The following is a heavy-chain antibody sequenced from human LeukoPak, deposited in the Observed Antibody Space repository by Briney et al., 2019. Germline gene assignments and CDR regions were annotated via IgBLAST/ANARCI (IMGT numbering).Heavy chain of an antibody. V-gene: IGHV1-2*02. D-gene: IGHD2-8*01. CDR2: INPDSGGT. CDR1: GYTFTGSY. CDR3: ARDPGLMVYAISSTAYYFDY. J-gene: IGHJ4*02. Sequence: ASVKVSCKASGYTFTGSYLHWVRQAPGQRLEWMGWINPDSGGTNIANNFQGRVTMTRDTSISTAYMELSSLRSDDTAMYYCARDPGLMVYAISSTAYYFDYWGQGTLVTVSS.